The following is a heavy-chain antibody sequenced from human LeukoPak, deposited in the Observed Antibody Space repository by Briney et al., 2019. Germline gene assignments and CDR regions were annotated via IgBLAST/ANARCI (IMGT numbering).Heavy chain of an antibody. J-gene: IGHJ4*02. CDR1: GYTFTGYY. V-gene: IGHV1-2*02. CDR3: ARAPPYQLPGDY. D-gene: IGHD2-2*01. Sequence: ASVKVSCKASGYTFTGYYMHWVRQAPGQGLEWMGWINPNGGGTNYAQKFLGRVTMTRDTSISTAYMELSRLRSDDTAVYYCARAPPYQLPGDYWGQGTLVTVSS. CDR2: INPNGGGT.